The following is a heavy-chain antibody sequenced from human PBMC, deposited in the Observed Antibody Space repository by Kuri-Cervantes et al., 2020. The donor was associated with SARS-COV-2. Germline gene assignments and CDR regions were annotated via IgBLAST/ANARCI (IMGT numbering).Heavy chain of an antibody. J-gene: IGHJ4*02. CDR3: AKDAGDGYNSTFDS. CDR2: IWYDGSVE. Sequence: GESLKISCAASGFTFSSYAMHWVRQAPGKGLEWVALIWYDGSVEYYGDSVKGRFTISRDQAKNTPHLQMNNLRVEDAGVYYCAKDAGDGYNSTFDSWGQGTRVTVSS. V-gene: IGHV3-30*02. CDR1: GFTFSSYA. D-gene: IGHD5-24*01.